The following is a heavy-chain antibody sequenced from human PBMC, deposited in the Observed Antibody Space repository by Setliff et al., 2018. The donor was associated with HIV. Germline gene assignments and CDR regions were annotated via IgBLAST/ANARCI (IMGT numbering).Heavy chain of an antibody. CDR1: GGSISSYY. CDR3: ARDWWAYGLMGS. J-gene: IGHJ5*02. Sequence: SETLSLTCTVSGGSISSYYWSWIRQPPGKGLEWIGYIYYSGSTNYNPSLKSRVTISVDTSKDQFSLRLTSVTAADTAIYYCARDWWAYGLMGSWGQGMLVTVSS. V-gene: IGHV4-59*12. CDR2: IYYSGST. D-gene: IGHD2-15*01.